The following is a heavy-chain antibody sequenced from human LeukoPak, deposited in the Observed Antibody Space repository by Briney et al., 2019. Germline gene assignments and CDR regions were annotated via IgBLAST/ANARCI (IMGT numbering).Heavy chain of an antibody. CDR3: AKDWSLHYDFWSGII. Sequence: GGSLRLSCAASGFTFSNYAMTWVRQAPGKGLEWVSVISDTGGSTYYADSVKGRFTISGDNSKNTLHLQMNSLRAEDTAVYYCAKDWSLHYDFWSGIIWGQGTMVAVSS. CDR2: ISDTGGST. V-gene: IGHV3-23*01. J-gene: IGHJ3*02. D-gene: IGHD3-3*01. CDR1: GFTFSNYA.